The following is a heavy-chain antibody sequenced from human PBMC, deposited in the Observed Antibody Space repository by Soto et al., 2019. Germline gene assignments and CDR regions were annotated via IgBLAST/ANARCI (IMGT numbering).Heavy chain of an antibody. CDR3: AREGSPGYSYFXY. CDR2: INTANGNT. Sequence: ASVKVSCKASGYTFTSYAIHWVRQAPGQRLEWMGWINTANGNTKYSQNFQGRVTITRDTSASTAYMELSSLRSEDTAVYYCAREGSPGYSYFXYWGQGTLVTVSS. D-gene: IGHD3-9*01. CDR1: GYTFTSYA. J-gene: IGHJ4*02. V-gene: IGHV1-3*04.